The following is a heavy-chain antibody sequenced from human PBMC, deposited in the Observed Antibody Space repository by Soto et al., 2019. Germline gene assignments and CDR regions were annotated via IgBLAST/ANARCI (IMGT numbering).Heavy chain of an antibody. CDR3: VRATAARQRDYSYHYYLHI. J-gene: IGHJ6*03. D-gene: IGHD6-6*01. Sequence: QVQLVQSGAEVKKPGASVKVSCKASGYTFINYYIHWVRQAPGQGLEWMGVINPNGGSTVYAQKFQGRTTRTRDTSTSTVYVELSSLRSDDTAVYFCVRATAARQRDYSYHYYLHIWGKGTTVTVSS. CDR1: GYTFINYY. V-gene: IGHV1-46*03. CDR2: INPNGGST.